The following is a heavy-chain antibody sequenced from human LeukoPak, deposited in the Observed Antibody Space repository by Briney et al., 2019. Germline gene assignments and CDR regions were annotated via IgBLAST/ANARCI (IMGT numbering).Heavy chain of an antibody. D-gene: IGHD6-19*01. CDR3: AKDLDGSGMYGGLDY. V-gene: IGHV3-30*18. J-gene: IGHJ4*02. CDR2: ISYDGSNK. CDR1: GFTFSSYG. Sequence: PGGSLRLSCAASGFTFSSYGMHWVRRAPGKGLEWVAVISYDGSNKYYADSVKGRFTISRDNSKNTLYLQMNSLRGDDTAVYYCAKDLDGSGMYGGLDYWGQGILVTVSS.